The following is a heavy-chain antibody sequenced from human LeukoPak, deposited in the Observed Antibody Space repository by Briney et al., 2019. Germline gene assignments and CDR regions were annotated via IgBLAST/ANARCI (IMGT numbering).Heavy chain of an antibody. V-gene: IGHV4-4*07. CDR3: ARDPTGWVFDL. Sequence: SETLSLTCTVSGGSISNHYWSWIRQPAGKGLEWIGRIYTSGNTNYNPSLKSRVTISLDTSKNQLSLRLTSVTAADTALYYCARDPTGWVFDLWGRGTLVTVSS. J-gene: IGHJ2*01. D-gene: IGHD3-16*01. CDR1: GGSISNHY. CDR2: IYTSGNT.